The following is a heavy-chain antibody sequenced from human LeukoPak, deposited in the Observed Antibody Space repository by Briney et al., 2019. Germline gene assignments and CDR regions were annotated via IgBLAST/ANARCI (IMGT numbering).Heavy chain of an antibody. CDR3: ARVGYYESSGYYEY. D-gene: IGHD3-22*01. V-gene: IGHV1-2*06. J-gene: IGHJ4*02. Sequence: ASVKVSCKASGYTLTDYYMHWVRQAPGQGLEWMGRINPNSGGTNYAQKFQGRVTMTRDTSISTVYIELSRLRSDDTAVYYCARVGYYESSGYYEYWGLGTLVTVSS. CDR1: GYTLTDYY. CDR2: INPNSGGT.